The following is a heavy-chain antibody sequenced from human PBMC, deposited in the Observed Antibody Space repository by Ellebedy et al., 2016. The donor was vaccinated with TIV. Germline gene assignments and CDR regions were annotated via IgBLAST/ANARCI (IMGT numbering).Heavy chain of an antibody. CDR1: GFTVNSNY. CDR3: ASETFNDVDLKVWGVLDI. CDR2: ISTHGTT. D-gene: IGHD7-27*01. Sequence: GGSLRLSCSVSGFTVNSNYMSWVRQAPGKGLEWVSLISTHGTTYYADSVKGRSSISRNNSKNTLLLQMNSLRAEDTALYYCASETFNDVDLKVWGVLDIWGRGTMVTVSS. J-gene: IGHJ3*02. V-gene: IGHV3-66*01.